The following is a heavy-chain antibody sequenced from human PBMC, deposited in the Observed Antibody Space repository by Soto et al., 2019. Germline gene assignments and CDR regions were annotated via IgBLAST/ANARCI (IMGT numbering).Heavy chain of an antibody. J-gene: IGHJ6*02. CDR2: IGTTSPYI. Sequence: EVQLVESGGGLVKPGGSLRLSCAASGFTFGTFTMSWVRQAPGKGLEWVSSIGTTSPYIYYADSVRGRFTISRDNAKNSLLLQMNSLRVEDTAVYYCARVMCGDCSSYYYYSMDVWGQGTTVTVSS. CDR3: ARVMCGDCSSYYYYSMDV. CDR1: GFTFGTFT. V-gene: IGHV3-21*01. D-gene: IGHD2-21*02.